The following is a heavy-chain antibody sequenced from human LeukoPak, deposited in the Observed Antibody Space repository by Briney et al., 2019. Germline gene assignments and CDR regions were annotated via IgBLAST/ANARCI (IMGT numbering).Heavy chain of an antibody. CDR3: AKGAMPYYDGSGYNYFDY. D-gene: IGHD3-22*01. CDR1: GFTFSSYA. V-gene: IGHV3-23*01. CDR2: MSGSGGMT. Sequence: PGGSLRLSCAASGFTFSSYAMSWVRQAPGQGLEWVSAMSGSGGMTYYADSVKGRFSRSRDNSKNTLHLQMNSLRAEDTAVYYCAKGAMPYYDGSGYNYFDYWGQGTPLTVSS. J-gene: IGHJ4*02.